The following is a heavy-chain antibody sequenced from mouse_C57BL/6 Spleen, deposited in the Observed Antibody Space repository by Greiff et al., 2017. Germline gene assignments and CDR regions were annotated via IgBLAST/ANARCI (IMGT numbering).Heavy chain of an antibody. V-gene: IGHV10-1*01. CDR1: GFSFNTYA. CDR3: VRQDGYYFDD. J-gene: IGHJ2*01. D-gene: IGHD2-3*01. Sequence: EVKLMESGGGLVQPKGSLKLSCAASGFSFNTYAMNWVRQAPGKGLEWVARIRSKSNNYATYYADSVKYRFTISRDDSESMLYLQMNNLKTEDTAMYYCVRQDGYYFDDWGQGTTLTVSS. CDR2: IRSKSNNYAT.